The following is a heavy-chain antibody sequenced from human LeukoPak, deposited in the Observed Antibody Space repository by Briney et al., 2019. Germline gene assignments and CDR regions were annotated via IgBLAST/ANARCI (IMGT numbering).Heavy chain of an antibody. D-gene: IGHD6-19*01. V-gene: IGHV4-4*07. J-gene: IGHJ4*02. CDR1: GGSVSRYY. CDR3: ARVGSGWGDIDY. Sequence: PSETLSLTCTVSGGSVSRYYWSWIRQSAGKGLEWIGRIYNSGSTTYNPSLKSRVTMSIDTSKNQFSLRLTSVTAADTAVYYCARVGSGWGDIDYWGQGTLVTVSS. CDR2: IYNSGST.